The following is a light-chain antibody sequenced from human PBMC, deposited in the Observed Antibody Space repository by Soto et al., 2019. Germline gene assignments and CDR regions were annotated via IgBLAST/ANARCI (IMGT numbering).Light chain of an antibody. J-gene: IGKJ2*01. CDR2: GAS. CDR3: LQHDSYPYT. V-gene: IGKV1-17*03. CDR1: QGITTF. Sequence: DIQMTQSPSVVSASVGDTVTVTCRASQGITTFLAWFRQRPGRVPERLIYGASSLQSGVPSRFSAKRSGTAFTLTISTLHPEDFGIYYCLQHDSYPYTFGPGTKLYIK.